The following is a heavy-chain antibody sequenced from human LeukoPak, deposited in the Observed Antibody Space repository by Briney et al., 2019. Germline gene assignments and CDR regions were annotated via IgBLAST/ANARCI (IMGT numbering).Heavy chain of an antibody. CDR3: AKDRSCSGSSCNVGS. CDR2: ISYDGSNK. V-gene: IGHV3-30*18. Sequence: GRSLRLSCAASGFTFSSYGMHWVRQAPGKGLEWVAVISYDGSNKYYADSVKGRFTISRDNSKNTLFLQMNGLRAEDTAVYYCAKDRSCSGSSCNVGSWGQGTMVTVSS. CDR1: GFTFSSYG. J-gene: IGHJ3*01. D-gene: IGHD2-2*01.